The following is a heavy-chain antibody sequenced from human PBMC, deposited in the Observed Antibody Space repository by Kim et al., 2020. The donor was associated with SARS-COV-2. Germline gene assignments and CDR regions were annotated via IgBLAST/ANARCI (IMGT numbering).Heavy chain of an antibody. D-gene: IGHD3-16*01. CDR1: GGSISSYY. V-gene: IGHV4-59*08. CDR3: ARLIESSFFYTLGHYYMDV. J-gene: IGHJ6*03. Sequence: SETLSLTCTVSGGSISSYYWSWIRQPPGKGLEWIGYIYYSGSTNYNPSLKSRVTISVDTSKNQFSLKLSSVTAADTAVYYCARLIESSFFYTLGHYYMDVWGKGTTVTVSS. CDR2: IYYSGST.